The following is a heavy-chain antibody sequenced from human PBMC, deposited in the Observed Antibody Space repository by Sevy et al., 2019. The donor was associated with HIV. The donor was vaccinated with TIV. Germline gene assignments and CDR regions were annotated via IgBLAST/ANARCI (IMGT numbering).Heavy chain of an antibody. V-gene: IGHV3-53*01. CDR1: GFTVSSNY. Sequence: GGSLRLSCAASGFTVSSNYMSWVRQAPGKGLEWVSVIYSGGSTYYADSVKGRFTISRDNSKNTLYLQMNSLRAEDTAVYYCARYGRYDSAAGYYYYGMDVWGQGTTVTVSS. J-gene: IGHJ6*02. CDR2: IYSGGST. CDR3: ARYGRYDSAAGYYYYGMDV. D-gene: IGHD3-3*01.